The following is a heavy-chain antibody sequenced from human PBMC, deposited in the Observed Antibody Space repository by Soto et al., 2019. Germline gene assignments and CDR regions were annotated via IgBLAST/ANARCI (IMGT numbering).Heavy chain of an antibody. CDR2: MNPNSGDT. CDR3: ARNRRETGDFDY. CDR1: GYTFTNYD. J-gene: IGHJ4*02. D-gene: IGHD7-27*01. V-gene: IGHV1-8*01. Sequence: QVPLVQSGAEVKKPGASVKVSCKTSGYTFTNYDINWVRQATGQGLEWLGWMNPNSGDTGYAQKFQGRLTMTRNTARSTAYMELSSLKSEHPAVYYCARNRRETGDFDYWGQGTLVTVSS.